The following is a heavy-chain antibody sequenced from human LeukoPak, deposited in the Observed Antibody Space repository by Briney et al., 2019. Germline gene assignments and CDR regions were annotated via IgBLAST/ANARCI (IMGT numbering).Heavy chain of an antibody. Sequence: SQTLSLTCAVSGGSISSGGHSWSWIRQPPGKGLEWIGYIYYSGPTHYNPSLKSRVTISVDWSKNQLSLRLRSVTAADTAVYYCARAGDLIIVAMGAFDIWGQGTMVTVSS. V-gene: IGHV4-30-2*01. CDR2: IYYSGPT. D-gene: IGHD5-12*01. J-gene: IGHJ3*02. CDR1: GGSISSGGHS. CDR3: ARAGDLIIVAMGAFDI.